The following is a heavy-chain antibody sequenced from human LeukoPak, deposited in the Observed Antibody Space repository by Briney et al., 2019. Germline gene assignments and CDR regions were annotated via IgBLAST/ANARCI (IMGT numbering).Heavy chain of an antibody. J-gene: IGHJ4*02. CDR1: GFTFSSYT. Sequence: PGGSLRLSCAASGFTFSSYTMSWIRQAPGKGLEWVSYINSSSSYTNYADSLKGRFTISRDNAKNSLYLQMNSLRAEDTAVYYCAGAPAYSSSWYAYWGQGTLVTVSS. V-gene: IGHV3-11*06. CDR3: AGAPAYSSSWYAY. D-gene: IGHD6-13*01. CDR2: INSSSSYT.